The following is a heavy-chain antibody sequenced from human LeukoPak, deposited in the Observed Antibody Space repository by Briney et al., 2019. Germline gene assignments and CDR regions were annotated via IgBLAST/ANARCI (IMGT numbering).Heavy chain of an antibody. V-gene: IGHV1-8*02. CDR1: GYTFTDYY. CDR3: ASDLSSRRFDP. CDR2: MNPNSGNT. Sequence: ASVKISCKVSGYTFTDYYMHWVQQAPGEGLEWMGWMNPNSGNTGYAQKFQGRVTMTRNTSISTAYMELSSLRSEDTAVYYCASDLSSRRFDPWGQGTLVTVSS. D-gene: IGHD3/OR15-3a*01. J-gene: IGHJ5*02.